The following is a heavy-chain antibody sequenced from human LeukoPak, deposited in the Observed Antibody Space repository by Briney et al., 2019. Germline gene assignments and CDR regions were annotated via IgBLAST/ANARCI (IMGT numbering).Heavy chain of an antibody. J-gene: IGHJ6*02. CDR3: AKDRWYGQVGMDV. D-gene: IGHD3-10*01. CDR1: GDSISSSSYY. Sequence: SETLSLTCTVSGDSISSSSYYWGWIRQPPGKGLEWIGSIYYSGSTYYNPSLKSRVTISVDTSKNQFSLKLSSVTAADTAVYYCAKDRWYGQVGMDVWGQGTTVTVSS. V-gene: IGHV4-39*02. CDR2: IYYSGST.